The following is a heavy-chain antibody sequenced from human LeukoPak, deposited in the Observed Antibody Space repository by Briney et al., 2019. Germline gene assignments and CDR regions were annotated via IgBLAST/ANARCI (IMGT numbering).Heavy chain of an antibody. CDR2: ISGSGGST. CDR3: AKDRWTTVVRDLDY. V-gene: IGHV3-23*01. J-gene: IGHJ4*02. Sequence: PGGSLRLSCAASGFTFSSYAMSWVRQAPGKGLEGVSGISGSGGSTYYADSVKGRFTISRDNSKNTLYLQVNSLRAKDTAVYYCAKDRWTTVVRDLDYWGQGTLVTVSS. CDR1: GFTFSSYA. D-gene: IGHD4-23*01.